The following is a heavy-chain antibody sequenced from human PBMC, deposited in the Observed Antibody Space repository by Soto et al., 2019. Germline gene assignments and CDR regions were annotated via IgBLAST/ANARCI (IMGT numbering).Heavy chain of an antibody. Sequence: SETLSLTCTVSGGSISSYYWSWIRQPPGKGLEWIGYIYYSGSTNYNPSLKSRVTISVDTSKNQLSLKLSSVTAADTAVYYCARDGGCSGGSCYLYYYGMDVWGQGTTVTVSS. CDR2: IYYSGST. J-gene: IGHJ6*02. CDR1: GGSISSYY. D-gene: IGHD2-15*01. V-gene: IGHV4-59*01. CDR3: ARDGGCSGGSCYLYYYGMDV.